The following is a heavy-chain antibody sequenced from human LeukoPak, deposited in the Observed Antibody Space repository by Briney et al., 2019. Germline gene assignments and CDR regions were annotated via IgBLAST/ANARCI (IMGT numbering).Heavy chain of an antibody. J-gene: IGHJ4*02. CDR2: INPNSGDT. CDR3: ARDYCSSTSCLLDY. Sequence: RASVKVSCKAPGYTFTGYHMHWVRQAPGQGLEWMGRINPNSGDTNYAQKFQGRVTMTRDTSISTAYMELSRLRSDDTAVYYCARDYCSSTSCLLDYWGQGTLVTVSS. CDR1: GYTFTGYH. D-gene: IGHD2-2*01. V-gene: IGHV1-2*06.